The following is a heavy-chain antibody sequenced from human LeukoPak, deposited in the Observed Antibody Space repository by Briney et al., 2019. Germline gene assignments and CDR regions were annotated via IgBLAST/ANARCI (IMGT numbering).Heavy chain of an antibody. CDR3: ARSSAMVQDAFDI. D-gene: IGHD5-18*01. Sequence: GGSPRLSCAASGFTFSSYEMNWVRQAPGKGLEWVSYISSSGSTIYYADSVKGRFTISRDNAKNSLYLQMNSLRAEDTAVYYCARSSAMVQDAFDIWGQGTMVTVSS. CDR1: GFTFSSYE. J-gene: IGHJ3*02. CDR2: ISSSGSTI. V-gene: IGHV3-48*03.